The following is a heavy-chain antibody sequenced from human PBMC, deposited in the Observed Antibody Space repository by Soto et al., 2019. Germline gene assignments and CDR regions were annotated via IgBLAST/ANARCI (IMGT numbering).Heavy chain of an antibody. J-gene: IGHJ4*02. V-gene: IGHV3-30-3*01. CDR3: ARAVAGTTDY. Sequence: QVQLVESGGGVVQPGRSLRLSCAASGFTFSSYAMHWVRQAPGKGLEWVAVISYDGSNKYYADSVKGRFTISRDNSKTTLYLHMNSLRAEDTAVYYCARAVAGTTDYWGQGTLVTVSS. CDR1: GFTFSSYA. CDR2: ISYDGSNK. D-gene: IGHD6-19*01.